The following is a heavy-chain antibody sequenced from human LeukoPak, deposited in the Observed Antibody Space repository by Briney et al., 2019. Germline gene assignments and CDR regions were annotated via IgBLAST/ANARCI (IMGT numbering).Heavy chain of an antibody. CDR1: GFTFSSYW. J-gene: IGHJ4*02. V-gene: IGHV3-7*01. Sequence: PGGSLRLSCAASGFTFSSYWMSWVRQAPGKGLEWVANIKQDGSEKYYVDSVKGRFTISRDNAKNSLYLQMNSLRAEDTAVYYCARDPVAPPLVPGATLFDYWGRGTLVTVSS. CDR3: ARDPVAPPLVPGATLFDY. D-gene: IGHD2-2*01. CDR2: IKQDGSEK.